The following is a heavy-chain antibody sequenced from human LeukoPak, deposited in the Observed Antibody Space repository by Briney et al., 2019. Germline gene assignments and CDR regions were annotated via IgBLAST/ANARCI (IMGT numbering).Heavy chain of an antibody. V-gene: IGHV4-34*01. CDR1: GGSFSGYY. D-gene: IGHD2-8*01. J-gene: IGHJ4*02. Sequence: SETLSLTCAVYGGSFSGYYWSWIRQPPGKGLEWIGEINHSGSTNYNPSLKSRVTISVDTSKNQFSLKLSSVTAADTAVYYCARGGVYYVDYWGQGTLVTVSS. CDR2: INHSGST. CDR3: ARGGVYYVDY.